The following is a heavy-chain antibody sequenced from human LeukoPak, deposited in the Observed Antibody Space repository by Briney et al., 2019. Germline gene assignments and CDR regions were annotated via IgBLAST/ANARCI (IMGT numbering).Heavy chain of an antibody. CDR2: INPNSGGT. CDR1: GYTFTGYY. Sequence: GASVKVSCKASGYTFTGYYMHWVRQAPGQGLEWMGWINPNSGGTNYAQEFQGRVTMTRDTSISTAYMELSRLRSDDTAVYYCARSRYSGYDRALDYWGQGTLVTVSS. V-gene: IGHV1-2*02. D-gene: IGHD5-12*01. CDR3: ARSRYSGYDRALDY. J-gene: IGHJ4*02.